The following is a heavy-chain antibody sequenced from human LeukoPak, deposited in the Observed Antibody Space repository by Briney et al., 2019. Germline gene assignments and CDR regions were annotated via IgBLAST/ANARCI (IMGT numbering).Heavy chain of an antibody. V-gene: IGHV3-48*04. CDR3: ARSRSDYIRGENDY. CDR2: ISRSSSSSTI. CDR1: GFTFSFYS. Sequence: GSLRLSCAASGFTFSFYSMNWVRQAPGKGLEWVSYISRSSSSSTIYYADSVKGRFTISRDNAKNSLYLQMNSLRAEDTAVYYCARSRSDYIRGENDYWGQGTLVTVSS. D-gene: IGHD3-22*01. J-gene: IGHJ4*02.